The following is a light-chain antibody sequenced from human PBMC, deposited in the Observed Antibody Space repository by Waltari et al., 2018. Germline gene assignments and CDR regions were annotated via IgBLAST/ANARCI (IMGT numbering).Light chain of an antibody. Sequence: SYEVTQPPSVSVSPGQTASITCPGDKLADQYVCWYQQKPGQSPMLVLHQDNKRPSGIPERFSGFNSGNTATLTISETQALDEADYYCQAWDRNTYVVFGGGTKLTVL. V-gene: IGLV3-1*01. CDR3: QAWDRNTYVV. CDR2: QDN. CDR1: KLADQY. J-gene: IGLJ2*01.